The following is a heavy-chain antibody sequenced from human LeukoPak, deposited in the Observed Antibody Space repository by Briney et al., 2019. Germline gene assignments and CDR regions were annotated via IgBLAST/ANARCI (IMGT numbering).Heavy chain of an antibody. CDR2: ISSSTSTI. CDR3: ARATYCGGDCYSTDSPLRAFNI. V-gene: IGHV3-48*02. Sequence: GGSLRLSCAASGFTFSTYSMSWVRQVPGKGLEWVSYISSSTSTIYYADSAKGRFTISRDNAKNSLYLQMNSLRDEDTAVYYCARATYCGGDCYSTDSPLRAFNIWGQGTMVTVSS. D-gene: IGHD2-21*01. CDR1: GFTFSTYS. J-gene: IGHJ3*02.